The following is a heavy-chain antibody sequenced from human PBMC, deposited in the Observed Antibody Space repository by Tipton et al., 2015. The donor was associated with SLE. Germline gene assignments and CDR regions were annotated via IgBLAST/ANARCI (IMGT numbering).Heavy chain of an antibody. CDR3: AREPVYYYYYMDV. CDR2: INHSGST. CDR1: GGSFSGYY. Sequence: TLSLTCAVYGGSFSGYYWSWIRQPPWKGLEWIGEINHSGSTNCNPSLKSRVTISVDTSKNQFSLKLSSVTAADTAVYYCAREPVYYYYYMDVWGKGTTVTVSS. V-gene: IGHV4-34*01. J-gene: IGHJ6*03.